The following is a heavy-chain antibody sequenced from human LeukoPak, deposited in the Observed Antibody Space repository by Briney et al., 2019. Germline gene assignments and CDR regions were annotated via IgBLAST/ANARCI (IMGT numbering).Heavy chain of an antibody. CDR1: GDSVSSNSAA. CDR2: TYYRSRWYN. Sequence: SQTLSPTCAISGDSVSSNSAAWNWFRQSPSRGLEWLGRTYYRSRWYNDYAVSVKSRMTINPDTSKNQFSLQLNSVTPEDTAVYYCARSNSSSKWFDPWGQGTLVTVSS. J-gene: IGHJ5*02. D-gene: IGHD6-6*01. CDR3: ARSNSSSKWFDP. V-gene: IGHV6-1*01.